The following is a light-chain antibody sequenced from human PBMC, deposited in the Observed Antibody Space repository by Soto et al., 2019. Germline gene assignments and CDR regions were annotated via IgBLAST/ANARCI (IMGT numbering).Light chain of an antibody. V-gene: IGKV3-20*01. J-gene: IGKJ1*01. Sequence: VLTQSPATLSLSPGERATLSCRASQSVSSNYFAWYQQKPGQAPRLLIYGISTRATGIPDRFSGSGSGTDFTLHISRLEPEDFAVHYREQYGSSPRTFGQGTKVDIK. CDR1: QSVSSNY. CDR2: GIS. CDR3: EQYGSSPRT.